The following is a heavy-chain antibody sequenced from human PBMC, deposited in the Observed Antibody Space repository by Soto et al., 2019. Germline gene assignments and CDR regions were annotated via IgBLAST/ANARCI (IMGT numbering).Heavy chain of an antibody. V-gene: IGHV1-24*01. D-gene: IGHD3-22*01. CDR1: GYTLTELS. CDR3: ATWKTYCYDSSGYYRFDY. J-gene: IGHJ4*02. CDR2: FDPEDGET. Sequence: ASVKVSCKVSGYTLTELSMHWVRQAPGKGLEWMGGFDPEDGETIYAQKFQGRVTMTEDTSTDAAYMELSSLRSEDTAVYYCATWKTYCYDSSGYYRFDYCGQGTLVPVSS.